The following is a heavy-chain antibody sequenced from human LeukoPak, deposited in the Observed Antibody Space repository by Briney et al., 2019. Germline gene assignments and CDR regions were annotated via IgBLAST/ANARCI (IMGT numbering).Heavy chain of an antibody. Sequence: GGSLRLSCAASGFTFSSYWMSWVRQAPGKGLEWVANIKQDGSEKYCVDSVKGRFTISRDNAKNSLYLQMNSLRAEDTAVYYCARSHNRIYYDSSGYYLYNWGQGTLVTVSS. D-gene: IGHD3-22*01. CDR3: ARSHNRIYYDSSGYYLYN. V-gene: IGHV3-7*01. CDR2: IKQDGSEK. CDR1: GFTFSSYW. J-gene: IGHJ4*02.